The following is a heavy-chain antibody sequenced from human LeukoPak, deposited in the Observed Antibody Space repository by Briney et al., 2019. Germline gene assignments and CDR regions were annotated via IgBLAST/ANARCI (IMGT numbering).Heavy chain of an antibody. CDR2: IYQSGIT. V-gene: IGHV4-4*02. CDR3: ARTTYDILTGSYPIDK. CDR1: GFTFSSYSM. Sequence: GSLRLSCAASGFTFSSYSMNWVRQPPGKGLEWIGEIYQSGITNYNPSLKSRVNISVDKSKNQFSLKLTSVTAADTAVYYCARTTYDILTGSYPIDKWGQGTRVTVSS. D-gene: IGHD3-9*01. J-gene: IGHJ4*02.